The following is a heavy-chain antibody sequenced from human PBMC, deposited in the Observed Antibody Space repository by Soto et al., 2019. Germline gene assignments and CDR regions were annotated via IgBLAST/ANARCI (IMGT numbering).Heavy chain of an antibody. V-gene: IGHV1-3*01. CDR1: GYTFTSYA. D-gene: IGHD1-26*01. CDR2: INAGNGNT. CDR3: ARDLPSYSLWAVPNGMDV. Sequence: QVQLVQSGAEVKKPGASVKVSCKASGYTFTSYAMHWVRQAPGQRLEWMGWINAGNGNTKYSQKFQGRVTITRDTSASTAYMELSSLRSEDTAVYYCARDLPSYSLWAVPNGMDVWGQGTTVTVSS. J-gene: IGHJ6*02.